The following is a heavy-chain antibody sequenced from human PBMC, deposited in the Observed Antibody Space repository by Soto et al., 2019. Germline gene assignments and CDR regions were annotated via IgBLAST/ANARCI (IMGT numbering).Heavy chain of an antibody. V-gene: IGHV4-30-2*01. CDR3: AAGGGLPRYY. D-gene: IGHD5-12*01. Sequence: QQQQQESGSGLVKPSQTLSLTCAVSGGSISSGGYSWSWIRQPPGKGLEWIGYIYHSGSTYYNPSLKSRVTISVDRSKNQFSLKLSSVTAADTAVYYCAAGGGLPRYYWGQGTLVSVSS. CDR1: GGSISSGGYS. CDR2: IYHSGST. J-gene: IGHJ4*02.